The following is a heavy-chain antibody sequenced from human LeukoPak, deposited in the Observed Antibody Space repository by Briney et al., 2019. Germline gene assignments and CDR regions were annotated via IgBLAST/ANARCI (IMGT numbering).Heavy chain of an antibody. CDR2: IYYSGGT. J-gene: IGHJ4*02. CDR1: SGSISAYY. CDR3: ARRSGGTIDY. Sequence: SETLSLTCTVSSGSISAYYWNWIRQPPGKGLEWIGYIYYSGGTTYNPPLKSRVTISIDTSKNQFSLNLSSVTAADTAVYYCARRSGGTIDYWGQGMLVTVSS. D-gene: IGHD6-25*01. V-gene: IGHV4-59*08.